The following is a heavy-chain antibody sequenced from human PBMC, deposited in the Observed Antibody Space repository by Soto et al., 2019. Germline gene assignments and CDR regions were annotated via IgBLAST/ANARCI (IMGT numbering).Heavy chain of an antibody. J-gene: IGHJ4*02. Sequence: EVQLLESGGGLVQPGGSLRLSCAASGFTFSSYAMRWVRQAPGKGLEWVSAISGSGDSTYYADSVKCRFTVSRDNSKNTLYLQMNSLRAEDTAVYYCARRGSGSYYDYWGQGTRVSVSS. CDR3: ARRGSGSYYDY. CDR2: ISGSGDST. D-gene: IGHD1-26*01. CDR1: GFTFSSYA. V-gene: IGHV3-23*01.